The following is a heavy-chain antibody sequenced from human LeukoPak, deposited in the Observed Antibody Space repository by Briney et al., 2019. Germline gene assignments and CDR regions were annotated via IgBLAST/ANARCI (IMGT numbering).Heavy chain of an antibody. CDR2: IYSGGST. CDR1: GFTVSSNY. V-gene: IGHV3-53*01. J-gene: IGHJ4*02. Sequence: PGGSLRLSCAASGFTVSSNYMNWFRQAPGKGLEWVSVIYSGGSTYYADSVKGRFTISRDNSKNTLYLQMNSLRAEDTAVYYCARSRDGYPYYFDYWGQGTLVTVSS. CDR3: ARSRDGYPYYFDY. D-gene: IGHD5-24*01.